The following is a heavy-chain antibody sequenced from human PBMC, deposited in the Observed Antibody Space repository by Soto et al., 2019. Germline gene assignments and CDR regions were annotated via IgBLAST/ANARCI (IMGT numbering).Heavy chain of an antibody. CDR3: AKDRRAGGNYGFYSDF. CDR1: GFTFSSYG. D-gene: IGHD1-7*01. J-gene: IGHJ4*02. Sequence: GSPRLPCGGPGFTFSSYGMTWVRQAPGKGLEWVSFSSATGAGTYYADSVKGRFTISRDNSKNTLYLQMTSLRADDTAVYYCAKDRRAGGNYGFYSDFWGQGALVTVSS. CDR2: SSATGAGT. V-gene: IGHV3-23*01.